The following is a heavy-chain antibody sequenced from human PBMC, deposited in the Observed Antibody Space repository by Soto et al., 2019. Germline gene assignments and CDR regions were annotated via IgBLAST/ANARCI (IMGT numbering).Heavy chain of an antibody. V-gene: IGHV5-10-1*01. Sequence: PGESLKISCKGSGYSFINYWITWVRQMPGKGLEWMGRIDPSDSSSDYSPSFRGHVTISVDKSITTAYLQWSSLKASDTAMYFCARPNTAMVRYYYYGMDVWGQGTTVTVSS. J-gene: IGHJ6*02. CDR2: IDPSDSSS. CDR3: ARPNTAMVRYYYYGMDV. CDR1: GYSFINYW. D-gene: IGHD5-18*01.